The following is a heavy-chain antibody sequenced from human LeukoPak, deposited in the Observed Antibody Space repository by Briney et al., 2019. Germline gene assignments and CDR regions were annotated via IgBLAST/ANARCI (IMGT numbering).Heavy chain of an antibody. CDR1: GGSFSGYY. CDR2: ISSSGSTI. CDR3: ARDPYSGNYGAYYYYMDV. D-gene: IGHD1-26*01. Sequence: LSLTCAVYGGSFSGYYWSWIRQAPGKGLEWVSYISSSGSTIYYADSVKGRFTISRDNAKNSLYLQMDSLRVEDTAVYYCARDPYSGNYGAYYYYMDVWGKGTTVTISS. V-gene: IGHV3-11*04. J-gene: IGHJ6*03.